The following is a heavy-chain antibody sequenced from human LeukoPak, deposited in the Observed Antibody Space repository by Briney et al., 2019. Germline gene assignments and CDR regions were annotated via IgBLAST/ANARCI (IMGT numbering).Heavy chain of an antibody. CDR1: GVTFDDYA. CDR2: ISWDGGST. J-gene: IGHJ4*02. Sequence: GGSLRLSCAASGVTFDDYAMHWVRQAPGKGLEWVSLISWDGGSTYYADSVKGRFTISRDNSKNSLYLQMNSLRAEDTALYYCAKDQGYDSSGYVPDWGQGTLVTVSS. V-gene: IGHV3-43D*04. CDR3: AKDQGYDSSGYVPD. D-gene: IGHD3-22*01.